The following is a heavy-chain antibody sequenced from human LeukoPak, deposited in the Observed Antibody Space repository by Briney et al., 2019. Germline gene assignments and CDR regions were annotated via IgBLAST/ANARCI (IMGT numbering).Heavy chain of an antibody. D-gene: IGHD1-14*01. Sequence: PGGSLRLSCAASGFTFSSYEMNWVRQAPGKGLEWVSYISSSGSTIYYADSVKGRFTISRDNAKNSLYLQMSSLRAEDTAVYYCASSLIITSQNIVHYFDYWGQGTLVTVSS. CDR1: GFTFSSYE. J-gene: IGHJ4*02. CDR2: ISSSGSTI. V-gene: IGHV3-48*03. CDR3: ASSLIITSQNIVHYFDY.